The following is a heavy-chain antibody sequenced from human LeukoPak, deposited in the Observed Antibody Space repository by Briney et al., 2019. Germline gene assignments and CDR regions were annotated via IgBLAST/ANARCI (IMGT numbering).Heavy chain of an antibody. CDR2: IYYSGST. D-gene: IGHD5-18*01. Sequence: SETLSLTCTVSGGSISSSSYYWGWIRQPPGKGLEWIGSIYYSGSTYYNASLKSRVTISVDTSKNQFSLKLSSVTAADTAVYCCAGFGGTAMQIDYWGQGTLVTVSS. CDR1: GGSISSSSYY. V-gene: IGHV4-39*07. CDR3: AGFGGTAMQIDY. J-gene: IGHJ4*02.